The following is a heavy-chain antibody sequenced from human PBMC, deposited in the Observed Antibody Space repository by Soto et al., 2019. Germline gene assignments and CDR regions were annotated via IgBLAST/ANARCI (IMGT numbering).Heavy chain of an antibody. CDR2: IIPIFGTA. V-gene: IGHV1-69*12. CDR3: ARDYGGNPVGYYGMDV. CDR1: GGTFSSYA. Sequence: QVQLGQSGAEVKKPGSSVKVSCKASGGTFSSYAISWVRQAPGQGLEWMGGIIPIFGTANYAQKFQGRVTSTADESTSTAYMELSSLRSEDTAVYYCARDYGGNPVGYYGMDVWRQGTTVAVSS. J-gene: IGHJ6*02. D-gene: IGHD4-17*01.